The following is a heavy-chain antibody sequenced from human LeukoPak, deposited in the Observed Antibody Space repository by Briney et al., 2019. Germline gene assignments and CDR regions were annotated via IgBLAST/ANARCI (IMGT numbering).Heavy chain of an antibody. CDR1: GYTFTSYG. CDR2: ISAYNGNT. V-gene: IGHV1-18*01. CDR3: ARSGAPNYGSGSYYNDDHDAFDI. J-gene: IGHJ3*02. Sequence: GASVKAFCKASGYTFTSYGISWVRQAPGQGLEWMGWISAYNGNTNYAQKLQGRVTMTTDTSTSTAYMELRSLRSDDTAVYYCARSGAPNYGSGSYYNDDHDAFDIWGQGTMVTVSS. D-gene: IGHD3-10*01.